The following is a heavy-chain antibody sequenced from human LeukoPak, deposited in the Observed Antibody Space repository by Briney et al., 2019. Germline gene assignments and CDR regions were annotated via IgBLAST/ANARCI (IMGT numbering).Heavy chain of an antibody. V-gene: IGHV3-48*01. CDR1: GLTFSTYS. CDR3: ARAAQPGFDP. D-gene: IGHD1-14*01. J-gene: IGHJ5*02. CDR2: ISSDSGTI. Sequence: GGSLRLSCGASGLTFSTYSMNWVRQAPGKGLEWVSYISSDSGTIYYADSVKGRFTISRDNAKKSLYLQMNSLRTEDTAVYYCARAAQPGFDPWGQGTLVTVSS.